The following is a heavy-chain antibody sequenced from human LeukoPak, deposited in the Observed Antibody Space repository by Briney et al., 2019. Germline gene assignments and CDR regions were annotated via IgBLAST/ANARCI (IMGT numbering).Heavy chain of an antibody. V-gene: IGHV3-21*04. CDR2: ISSSSSYI. Sequence: TGGSLRLSCAASGFTFSSYSMNWVRQAPGKGLEWVSSISSSSSYIYYADSLRGRFTISRDNSKNTLYLQMNSLRAEDTAVYYCARDTLEMATSDWGQGTLVTVSS. CDR3: ARDTLEMATSD. J-gene: IGHJ4*02. CDR1: GFTFSSYS. D-gene: IGHD5-24*01.